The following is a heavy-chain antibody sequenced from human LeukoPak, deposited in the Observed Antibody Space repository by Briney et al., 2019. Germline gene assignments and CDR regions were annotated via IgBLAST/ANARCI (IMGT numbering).Heavy chain of an antibody. CDR1: GYTFTSYG. Sequence: ASVKVSCKASGYTFTSYGISWVRQAPGQGLEWMGWISAYNGNTNYAQKLQGRVTMTTDTSTSTAYMELRSLRSDDTAVYYCARAPRSRWDIVVVVAASLDYWGQGTLVTVSS. V-gene: IGHV1-18*01. CDR3: ARAPRSRWDIVVVVAASLDY. CDR2: ISAYNGNT. J-gene: IGHJ4*02. D-gene: IGHD2-15*01.